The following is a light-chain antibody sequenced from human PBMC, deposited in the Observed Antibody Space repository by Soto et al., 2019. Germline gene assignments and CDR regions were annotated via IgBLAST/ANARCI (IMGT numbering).Light chain of an antibody. V-gene: IGLV2-8*01. CDR2: EVN. J-gene: IGLJ1*01. CDR3: SSSAAINPVGV. CDR1: SSDVGGYKY. Sequence: QSALTQPPSASGSPGQSVTISCTGTSSDVGGYKYVSWYQQHPGKAPKLMIFEVNKRPSGVPDRFSGSKSGNTASLTVSGLQAEDEADYYCSSSAAINPVGVFGPGPKLTVL.